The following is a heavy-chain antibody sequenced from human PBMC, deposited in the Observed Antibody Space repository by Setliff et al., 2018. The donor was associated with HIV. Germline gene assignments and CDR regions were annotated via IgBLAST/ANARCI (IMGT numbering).Heavy chain of an antibody. Sequence: GGSLRLSCAASGFTFSTYWMNWVRQTPEKGLEWVSAVSPSSIVTYYADSVKGRFTISRDNAKNSLYLQMNSLRADDTAMYYCARSRPYNSALDYWGQGTLVTVSS. CDR2: VSPSSIVT. D-gene: IGHD6-25*01. J-gene: IGHJ4*02. CDR3: ARSRPYNSALDY. CDR1: GFTFSTYW. V-gene: IGHV3-21*06.